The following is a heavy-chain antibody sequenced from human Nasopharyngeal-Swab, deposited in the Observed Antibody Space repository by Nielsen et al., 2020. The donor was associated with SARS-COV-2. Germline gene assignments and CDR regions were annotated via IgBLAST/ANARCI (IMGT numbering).Heavy chain of an antibody. CDR2: ISWNSGSI. Sequence: SLKISCAASGFTFDDYAMHWVRQAPGKGLEWVSGISWNSGSIGYADSVKGRFTISRDNAKNSLYLQMNSLRAEDTALYYCAKDISGGYGQYYYGMDVWGKGTTVTVSS. J-gene: IGHJ6*04. D-gene: IGHD5-12*01. V-gene: IGHV3-9*01. CDR3: AKDISGGYGQYYYGMDV. CDR1: GFTFDDYA.